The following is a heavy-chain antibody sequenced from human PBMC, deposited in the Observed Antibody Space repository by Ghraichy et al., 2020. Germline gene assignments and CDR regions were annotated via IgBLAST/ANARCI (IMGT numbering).Heavy chain of an antibody. CDR2: ISTSSSTI. CDR1: GFTFSSCS. V-gene: IGHV3-48*02. Sequence: GGSLRLSCAASGFTFSSCSMNWVRQAPGKGLEWVSFISTSSSTIYYTDSVKGRFTISRDNTKNSLYLQMNSLRDEDTAVYYCARSGPSHDSSGYYLGFGAFDFWGQGTMVTVSS. J-gene: IGHJ3*01. CDR3: ARSGPSHDSSGYYLGFGAFDF. D-gene: IGHD3-22*01.